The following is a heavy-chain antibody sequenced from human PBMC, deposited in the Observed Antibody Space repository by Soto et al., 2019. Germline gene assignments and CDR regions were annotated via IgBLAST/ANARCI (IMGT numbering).Heavy chain of an antibody. V-gene: IGHV4-59*01. Sequence: PSETLSLTCTVSDGSISSYYWSWIRQPPGKGLEWIGYIYYSGSTNYNPSLKSRVTISVDTSKNQFSLKLSSVTAADTAVYYCARDHYGDYFDYWGRGTLVTVSS. J-gene: IGHJ4*02. CDR3: ARDHYGDYFDY. CDR1: DGSISSYY. D-gene: IGHD4-17*01. CDR2: IYYSGST.